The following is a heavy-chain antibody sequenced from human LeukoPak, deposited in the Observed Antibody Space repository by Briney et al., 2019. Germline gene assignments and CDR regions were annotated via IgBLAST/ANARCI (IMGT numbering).Heavy chain of an antibody. CDR2: ISTSGTNI. V-gene: IGHV3-11*01. CDR3: ARKTASGPFDC. J-gene: IGHJ4*02. Sequence: GGSLRLSCAASGFTFSNYVMSWVRQAPGKGLEWVSYISTSGTNIYYADSVKGRFTISRDNTRKSLYLQINNLRADDTAVYYCARKTASGPFDCWGQGTLVTVAS. CDR1: GFTFSNYV.